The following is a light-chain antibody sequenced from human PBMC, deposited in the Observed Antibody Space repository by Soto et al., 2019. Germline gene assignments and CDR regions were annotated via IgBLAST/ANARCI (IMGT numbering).Light chain of an antibody. J-gene: IGKJ1*01. Sequence: EFVLTQSPATLSVSPVKRDTLSCRASQSVSRNLARYQQKPGQAPRILIYGASTRATGIPARFSGSGSGTEVTLTISSLQYGDFAVYYCQQYADWPRTFGQGTKVDIK. V-gene: IGKV3-15*01. CDR1: QSVSRN. CDR2: GAS. CDR3: QQYADWPRT.